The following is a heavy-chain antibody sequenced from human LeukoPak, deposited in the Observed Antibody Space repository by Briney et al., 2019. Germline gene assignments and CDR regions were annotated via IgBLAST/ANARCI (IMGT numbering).Heavy chain of an antibody. Sequence: GGSPRLSCAASGFTFSSYWMSWVRQAPGKGLEWVANIKKDGGNKYYVDSVKGRLTISRDNAKNSLYLQMNSLRAEDTAVYYCARGTDILTGYLFRFDYWGQGTLVTVPS. CDR2: IKKDGGNK. CDR1: GFTFSSYW. CDR3: ARGTDILTGYLFRFDY. J-gene: IGHJ4*02. V-gene: IGHV3-7*04. D-gene: IGHD3-9*01.